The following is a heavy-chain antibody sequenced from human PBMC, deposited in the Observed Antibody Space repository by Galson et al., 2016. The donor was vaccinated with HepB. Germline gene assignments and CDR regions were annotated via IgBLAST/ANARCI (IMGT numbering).Heavy chain of an antibody. CDR3: ARDAGRTYGGDFEN. V-gene: IGHV3-33*08. J-gene: IGHJ4*02. CDR2: IWYDGSKT. D-gene: IGHD4-23*01. CDR1: GFNFNVRG. Sequence: SMRPPCAASGFNFNVRGMHWVRQAPGTGLEWLAVIWYDGSKTHSADTVKGRFPVSRDNRKATLLLDVNGLRAEDSAVSFGARDAGRTYGGDFENWGPGTQVIVSS.